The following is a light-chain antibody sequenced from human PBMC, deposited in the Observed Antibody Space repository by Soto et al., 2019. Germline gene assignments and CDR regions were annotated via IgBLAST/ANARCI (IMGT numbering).Light chain of an antibody. CDR3: QQYFSTPYT. J-gene: IGKJ2*01. Sequence: DIVMTQSPDSLAVSLGEGATINCKYSQSVLYSSNNKNYLAWYQQKPGQTPKLLIYWASTRESGVPDRFSGSGSGTDFTLAISSLQAEDVAVYYCQQYFSTPYTFGQGTNLEIK. V-gene: IGKV4-1*01. CDR2: WAS. CDR1: QSVLYSSNNKNY.